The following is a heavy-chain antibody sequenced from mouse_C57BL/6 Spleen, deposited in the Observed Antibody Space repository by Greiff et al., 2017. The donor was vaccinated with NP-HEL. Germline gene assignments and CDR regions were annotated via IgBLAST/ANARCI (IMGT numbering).Heavy chain of an antibody. D-gene: IGHD2-4*01. Sequence: EVMLVESGGGLVKPGASLKLSCAASGFTFSDYGMHWVRQAPGTGLEWVAYISSGSSTIYYADTVKGRFTISRDNAKNTLFLQMSSLRSEDTAMYYCERGYEYDDAMDYWGQGTSVTVSS. V-gene: IGHV5-17*01. CDR1: GFTFSDYG. J-gene: IGHJ4*01. CDR3: ERGYEYDDAMDY. CDR2: ISSGSSTI.